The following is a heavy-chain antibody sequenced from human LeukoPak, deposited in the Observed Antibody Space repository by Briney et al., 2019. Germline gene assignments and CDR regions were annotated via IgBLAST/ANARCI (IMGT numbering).Heavy chain of an antibody. J-gene: IGHJ4*02. V-gene: IGHV3-33*01. CDR2: IWYDGSNK. Sequence: PGGSLRLSCAASGFTFSSYGMHWVRQAPGKALEGVSFIWYDGSNKYYADSVKGRFTISRDNSKNTLYLQMNSLRAEDTAVYYCARVLVVSGWTNIDYWGQGTLVTVSS. D-gene: IGHD6-19*01. CDR3: ARVLVVSGWTNIDY. CDR1: GFTFSSYG.